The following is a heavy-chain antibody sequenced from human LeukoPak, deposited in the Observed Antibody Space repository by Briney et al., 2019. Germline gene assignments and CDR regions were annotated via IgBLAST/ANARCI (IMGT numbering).Heavy chain of an antibody. D-gene: IGHD2-15*01. CDR3: ARDFRICSGGSCYPNWFDP. CDR1: GDSVSRNSAA. CDR2: TYYSTKWYN. J-gene: IGHJ5*02. Sequence: QTLSLTCAISGDSVSRNSAAWNWIRQSPSRGLEWLGSTYYSTKWYNDYAVSVKSRITITPDTSKSQFSLQLNSVTPEETAVYYCARDFRICSGGSCYPNWFDPWGQGTLVTVSS. V-gene: IGHV6-1*01.